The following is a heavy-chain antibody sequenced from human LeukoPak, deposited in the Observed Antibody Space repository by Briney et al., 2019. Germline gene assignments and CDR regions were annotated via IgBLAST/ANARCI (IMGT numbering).Heavy chain of an antibody. J-gene: IGHJ4*02. D-gene: IGHD3-10*01. CDR2: IYGSGST. CDR1: GGSFSGYY. V-gene: IGHV4-59*01. Sequence: PSETLSLTCAVYGGSFSGYYWSWIRQPPGKGLEWVAYIYGSGSTNYNPSLKSRVTISVDASKNQFSLKLNNMSAADTALYYCARGGRYYGSGTYWNYWGQGTLVTVSS. CDR3: ARGGRYYGSGTYWNY.